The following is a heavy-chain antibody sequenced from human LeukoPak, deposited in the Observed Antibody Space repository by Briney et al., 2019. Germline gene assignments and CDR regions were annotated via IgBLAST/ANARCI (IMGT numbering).Heavy chain of an antibody. V-gene: IGHV3-23*01. CDR3: AKDSRSLPYYFDY. D-gene: IGHD2-15*01. CDR1: GFTFSSYG. CDR2: ISGSGGST. J-gene: IGHJ4*02. Sequence: GGSLRLSCAASGFTFSSYGMHWVRQAPGKGLEWVSAISGSGGSTYYADSVKGRFTISRDNSKNTLYLQMNSLRAEDTAVYYCAKDSRSLPYYFDYWGQGTLVTVSS.